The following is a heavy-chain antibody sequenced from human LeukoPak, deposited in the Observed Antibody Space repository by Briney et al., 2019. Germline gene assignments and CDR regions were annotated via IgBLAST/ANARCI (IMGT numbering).Heavy chain of an antibody. J-gene: IGHJ4*02. V-gene: IGHV3-53*01. CDR3: ATKRGYNYGLDY. CDR2: TYSGGST. Sequence: GGSLRLSCAASGFTVSSNYMSWVRQAPGKGLEWVSVTYSGGSTYYADSVKGRFTISRDNSKNTLYLQMNSLRAEDTAVYYCATKRGYNYGLDYWGQGTLVTVSS. D-gene: IGHD5-18*01. CDR1: GFTVSSNY.